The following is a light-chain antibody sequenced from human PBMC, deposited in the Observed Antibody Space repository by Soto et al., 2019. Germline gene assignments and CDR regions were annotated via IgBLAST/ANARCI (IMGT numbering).Light chain of an antibody. Sequence: DIQLTQSPSFLSASVGDRVTITCRASQGISSYLAWYQQKPGKAPKLLIYAASTLQSGVPSRFSRSGSGTESSPTISSMQRHNFATSYCQQLNRYPLTFGGGTKVEIK. CDR2: AAS. CDR3: QQLNRYPLT. V-gene: IGKV1-9*01. J-gene: IGKJ4*01. CDR1: QGISSY.